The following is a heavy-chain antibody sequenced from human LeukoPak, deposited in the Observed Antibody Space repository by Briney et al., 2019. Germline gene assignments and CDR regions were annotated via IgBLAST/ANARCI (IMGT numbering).Heavy chain of an antibody. D-gene: IGHD2-2*01. J-gene: IGHJ4*02. CDR1: GFTFSSYG. Sequence: PGGSLRLSCAASGFTFSSYGMHWVRQAPGKGLEWVAVIWYDGSNKYYADSVKGRFTISRDNSKNTLYLQMNSLRAEDTAVYYCARDGTIVVVPAAAPDYWGQRTLVTVSS. CDR3: ARDGTIVVVPAAAPDY. CDR2: IWYDGSNK. V-gene: IGHV3-33*01.